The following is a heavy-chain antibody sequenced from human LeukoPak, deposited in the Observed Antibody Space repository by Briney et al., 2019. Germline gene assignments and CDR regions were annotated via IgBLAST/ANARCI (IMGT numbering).Heavy chain of an antibody. CDR1: GFTFSSYT. Sequence: GGSLRLSCAASGFTFSSYTMNWVRLAPGKGLEWVSSISTSGNSMYHADSVKGRFTTSRDNARNSLYLQMNSLRAEDTAVYYCARVVRGDAYNYDYWGRGTLVTVSS. J-gene: IGHJ4*02. CDR3: ARVVRGDAYNYDY. CDR2: ISTSGNSM. V-gene: IGHV3-21*01. D-gene: IGHD5-24*01.